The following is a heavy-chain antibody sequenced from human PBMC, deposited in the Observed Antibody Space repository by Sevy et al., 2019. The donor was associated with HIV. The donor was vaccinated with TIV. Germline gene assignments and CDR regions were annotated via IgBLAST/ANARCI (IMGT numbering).Heavy chain of an antibody. CDR3: ARMSSGSFNFDY. V-gene: IGHV1-69*13. D-gene: IGHD3-10*01. J-gene: IGHJ4*02. CDR2: IIPIFGTA. CDR1: GGTFSSYA. Sequence: ASVKVSCKASGGTFSSYAISWVRQAPGQGLEWMGGIIPIFGTANYAQKFQGRVTITADESTSTAYMELSSLRSEDTAVYYCARMSSGSFNFDYWGQRTLVTVSS.